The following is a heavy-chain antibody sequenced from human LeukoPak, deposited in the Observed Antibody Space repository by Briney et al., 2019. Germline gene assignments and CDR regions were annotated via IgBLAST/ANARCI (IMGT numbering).Heavy chain of an antibody. J-gene: IGHJ4*02. Sequence: GRSLRLSCAASGFTFSTYAMHRVRQAPGKGLEWVAVIWSDSTNKYYADSVRGRFTISRDNSKNTLYLQMSSLRAEDTAMYYCARDRLTTVTTFHLDYWGQGTLVTVSS. D-gene: IGHD4-17*01. CDR1: GFTFSTYA. CDR3: ARDRLTTVTTFHLDY. V-gene: IGHV3-33*01. CDR2: IWSDSTNK.